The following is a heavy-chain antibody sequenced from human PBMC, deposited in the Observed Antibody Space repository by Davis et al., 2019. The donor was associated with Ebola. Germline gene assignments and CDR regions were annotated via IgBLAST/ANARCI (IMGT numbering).Heavy chain of an antibody. CDR3: ARDGDIVVVVAANGMDV. V-gene: IGHV1-18*01. CDR1: GYTFTSYA. J-gene: IGHJ6*02. D-gene: IGHD2-15*01. Sequence: ASVKVSCKASGYTFTSYAMHWVRQAPGQRLEWMGWISAYNGNTNYAQKLQGRVTMTTDTSTSTAYMELRSLRSDDTAVYYCARDGDIVVVVAANGMDVWGQGTTVTVSS. CDR2: ISAYNGNT.